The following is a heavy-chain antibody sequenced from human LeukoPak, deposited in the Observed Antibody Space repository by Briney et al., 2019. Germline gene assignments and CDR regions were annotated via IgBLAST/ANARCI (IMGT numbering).Heavy chain of an antibody. D-gene: IGHD4-11*01. CDR2: ISGDGGST. V-gene: IGHV3-43*02. CDR3: ALQTYVPDNWFDP. Sequence: PGGSLRLSCAASGFTFSSYSMNWVRQAPGKGLEWVSLISGDGGSTYYADSVKGRFTISRDNSKNSLYLQMNSLRTEDTALYYCALQTYVPDNWFDPWGQRTLVTVSS. CDR1: GFTFSSYS. J-gene: IGHJ5*02.